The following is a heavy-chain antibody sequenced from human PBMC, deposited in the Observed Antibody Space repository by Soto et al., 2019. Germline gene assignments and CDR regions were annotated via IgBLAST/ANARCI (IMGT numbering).Heavy chain of an antibody. J-gene: IGHJ6*02. CDR2: IYYSGST. Sequence: QVQLQESGPGLVKPSQTLSLTCTVSGGSISSGGYYWSWIRQHPGKGLEWIGYIYYSGSTYYNPSLKRRFTIAVDTSKNQCSLKLSSVTAADPAVYYCARVRVIPTSHYYYGMDVWGQGTTVTVSS. V-gene: IGHV4-31*03. CDR1: GGSISSGGYY. CDR3: ARVRVIPTSHYYYGMDV. D-gene: IGHD2-2*01.